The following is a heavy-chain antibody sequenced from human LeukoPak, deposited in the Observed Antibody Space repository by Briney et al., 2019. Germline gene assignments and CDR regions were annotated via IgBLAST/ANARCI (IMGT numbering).Heavy chain of an antibody. V-gene: IGHV4-39*01. CDR2: IYYSGST. D-gene: IGHD3-22*01. CDR1: GGSISSSSYY. J-gene: IGHJ4*02. CDR3: ASPKTYYYDSSGYYSFDY. Sequence: PETLSLTCTVSGGSISSSSYYWGWIRQPPGKGLEWIGSIYYSGSTYYNPSLKSRVTISVDTSKNQFSLKLSSVTAADTAVYYCASPKTYYYDSSGYYSFDYWGQGTLVTVSS.